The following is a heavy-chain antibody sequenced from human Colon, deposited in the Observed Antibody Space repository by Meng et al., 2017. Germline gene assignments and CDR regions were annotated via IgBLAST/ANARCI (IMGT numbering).Heavy chain of an antibody. CDR3: GSDPTRVTLSQLPVS. D-gene: IGHD2-21*02. Sequence: QVHLQQWGAGLLKPSETLSLTCAVYGGSFSGYYWNWIRQAPGKGLEWIGEINHGRSTNYNPSLKNRITMSVDTSRNQFSLNLTSVTAADTAVYYCGSDPTRVTLSQLPVSWGRGTLVTVSS. J-gene: IGHJ4*02. CDR1: GGSFSGYY. CDR2: INHGRST. V-gene: IGHV4-34*02.